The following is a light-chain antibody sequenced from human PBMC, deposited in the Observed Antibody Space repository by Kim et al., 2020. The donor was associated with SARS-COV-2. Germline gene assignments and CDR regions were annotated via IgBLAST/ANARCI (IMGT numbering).Light chain of an antibody. J-gene: IGLJ2*01. V-gene: IGLV7-46*01. Sequence: PGATVTLTCGSSTGAVTSGHYPYWFQQKPGHAPRTLIFDTSNKHSWTPARFSGSLLGGKAALTLSGAQSEDEAEYYCLLSYSGARVFGGGTQLTVL. CDR1: TGAVTSGHY. CDR2: DTS. CDR3: LLSYSGARV.